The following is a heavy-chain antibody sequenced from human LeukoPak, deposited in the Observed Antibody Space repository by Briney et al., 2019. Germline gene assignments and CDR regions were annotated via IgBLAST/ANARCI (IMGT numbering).Heavy chain of an antibody. Sequence: GGSLRLSCAASGFTFSSYAMSWVRQAPGKGLEWVSAISGSGGSTYYADSVKGRFTISRDNSKNTLYLQMNSLRAEDTAVYYCAKSRVRARVVAAMVSDYWGQGTLVTVSS. J-gene: IGHJ4*02. CDR2: ISGSGGST. D-gene: IGHD2-15*01. CDR3: AKSRVRARVVAAMVSDY. V-gene: IGHV3-23*01. CDR1: GFTFSSYA.